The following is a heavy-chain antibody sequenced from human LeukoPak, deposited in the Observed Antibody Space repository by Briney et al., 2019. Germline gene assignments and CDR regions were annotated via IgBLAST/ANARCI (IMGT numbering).Heavy chain of an antibody. CDR3: ARQGYTASYYFLDF. J-gene: IGHJ4*02. CDR1: GDFIRSYW. D-gene: IGHD1-26*01. Sequence: PSETLSLTCAVSGDFIRSYWWGWVRQPAGKGLEWIGRIYATGSTKFNPSPKSRLTISMDTSTNHFSLKLTLKLTSVTAADTAVYFCARQGYTASYYFLDFWSQGTLVTVSP. CDR2: IYATGST. V-gene: IGHV4-4*07.